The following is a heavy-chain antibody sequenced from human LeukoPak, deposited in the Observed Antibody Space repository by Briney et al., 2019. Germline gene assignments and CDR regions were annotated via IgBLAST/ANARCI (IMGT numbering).Heavy chain of an antibody. CDR1: GGSFSGYY. CDR2: IYYSGST. D-gene: IGHD6-19*01. V-gene: IGHV4-59*01. Sequence: SETLSLTCAVYGGSFSGYYWSWIRQPPGKGLEWIGYIYYSGSTNYNPSLKSRVTISVDTSKNQFSLKLSSVTAADTAVYYCAALPVAGPFDYWGQGTLVTVSS. CDR3: AALPVAGPFDY. J-gene: IGHJ4*02.